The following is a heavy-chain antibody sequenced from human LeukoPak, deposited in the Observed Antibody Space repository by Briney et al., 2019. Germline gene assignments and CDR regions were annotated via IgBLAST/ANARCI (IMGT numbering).Heavy chain of an antibody. V-gene: IGHV3-30-3*01. D-gene: IGHD1-1*01. Sequence: GGSLRLSCAASGFTFSSYAMHWVRQAPGKGLEWVAVISYDGSNKYNADSVKGRFTISRDNSKNTLYLQMNSLRAEDTAVYYCFRTGKDAFDIWGQGTMVTVSS. CDR3: FRTGKDAFDI. CDR2: ISYDGSNK. CDR1: GFTFSSYA. J-gene: IGHJ3*02.